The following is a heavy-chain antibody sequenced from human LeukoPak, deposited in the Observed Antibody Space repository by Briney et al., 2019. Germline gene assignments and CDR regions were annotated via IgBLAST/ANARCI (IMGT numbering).Heavy chain of an antibody. CDR2: INHSGST. V-gene: IGHV4-34*01. Sequence: PSETLSLTCTVSGGSISSYYWSWIRKPPGKGLEWIGEINHSGSTNYNPSLKSRVTISVDTSKNQFSLKLSSVTAADTAVYYCARLSYYYDSSGYYGVWGQGTLVTVSS. CDR1: GGSISSYY. J-gene: IGHJ4*02. CDR3: ARLSYYYDSSGYYGV. D-gene: IGHD3-22*01.